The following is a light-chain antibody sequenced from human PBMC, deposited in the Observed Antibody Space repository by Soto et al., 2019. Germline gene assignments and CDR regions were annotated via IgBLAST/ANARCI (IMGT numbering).Light chain of an antibody. J-gene: IGKJ2*01. CDR1: QSVSSSY. V-gene: IGKV3-15*01. CDR2: GVS. CDR3: QQYETWPRT. Sequence: EIVLTQSPGTLSLSPGERATLSCRASQSVSSSYLAWYQQKPGQAPTLLIYGVSARAPGVPARFSGTGSGTEFTLTIRNLQSEDFGVYYCQQYETWPRTFGQGTKVDIK.